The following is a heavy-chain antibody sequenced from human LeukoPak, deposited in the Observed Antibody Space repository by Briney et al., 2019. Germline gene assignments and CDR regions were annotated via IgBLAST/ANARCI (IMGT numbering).Heavy chain of an antibody. J-gene: IGHJ6*04. CDR1: GFTFSTYW. Sequence: GGSLRLSCAASGFTFSTYWMSWVRQAPGKGLEWVANIKYDGSEQYDVDSVRGRFTISRDNAKKSLYLQMNSLRAEDTAVYYCAELGITMIGGVWGKGTTVTISS. V-gene: IGHV3-7*01. CDR2: IKYDGSEQ. CDR3: AELGITMIGGV. D-gene: IGHD3-10*02.